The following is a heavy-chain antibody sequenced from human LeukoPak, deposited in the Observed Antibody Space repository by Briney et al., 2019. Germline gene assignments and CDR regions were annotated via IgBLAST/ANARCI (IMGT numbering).Heavy chain of an antibody. Sequence: SETLSLTCTVSGGSISSGGYYWSWARQHPGKGLEWIGYIYYSGSTYYNPSLKSRVTISVDTSKNQFSLKLSSVTAADTAVYYCARDPVGYGGNYFDYWGQGTLVTVSS. J-gene: IGHJ4*02. V-gene: IGHV4-31*03. CDR3: ARDPVGYGGNYFDY. D-gene: IGHD4-23*01. CDR1: GGSISSGGYY. CDR2: IYYSGST.